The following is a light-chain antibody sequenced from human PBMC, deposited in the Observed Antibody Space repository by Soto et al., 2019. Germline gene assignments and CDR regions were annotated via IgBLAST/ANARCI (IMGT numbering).Light chain of an antibody. CDR3: CSYAGSFYV. J-gene: IGLJ1*01. CDR1: SRDIGTSNL. Sequence: QSALTQPASVSGSPGQSITISCTGTSRDIGTSNLVSRYQQYPGKAPKLMIYEVTKRPSGISYRFSDSKSGNTASLTISGLQAEYEADYSCCSYAGSFYVFVSGTQLTVL. V-gene: IGLV2-23*02. CDR2: EVT.